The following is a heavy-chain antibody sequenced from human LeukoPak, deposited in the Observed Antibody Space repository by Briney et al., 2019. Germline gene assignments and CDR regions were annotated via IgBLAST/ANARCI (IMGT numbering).Heavy chain of an antibody. D-gene: IGHD7-27*01. CDR2: INPNSGGT. CDR3: ASDLLGIPDY. J-gene: IGHJ4*02. V-gene: IGHV1-2*02. Sequence: ASVKVSCKASGYNFVGYYIHWVRQAPGQGLEWMGWINPNSGGTNYAQKFQGRVTMTRDTSISTAYMELSRLRSDDTAVYYCASDLLGIPDYWGQGTLVTVSS. CDR1: GYNFVGYY.